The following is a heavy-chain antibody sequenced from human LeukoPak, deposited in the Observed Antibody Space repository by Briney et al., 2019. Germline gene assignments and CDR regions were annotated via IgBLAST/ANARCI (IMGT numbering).Heavy chain of an antibody. Sequence: GSLRLSCAASGFNFNNAWMNWVRQAPGKGLEWVAVISKDGSDKYYPGSVRGRFTISRDNSKKTIYLQMDSLRAEDTAIYYYARDYWWDYDYWGQGTLVTVSS. J-gene: IGHJ4*02. V-gene: IGHV3-30-3*01. D-gene: IGHD1-7*01. CDR3: ARDYWWDYDY. CDR1: GFNFNNAW. CDR2: ISKDGSDK.